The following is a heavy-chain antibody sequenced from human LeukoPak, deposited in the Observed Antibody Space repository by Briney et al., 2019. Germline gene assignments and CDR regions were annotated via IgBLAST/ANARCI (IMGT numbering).Heavy chain of an antibody. CDR2: ISSSSSYT. CDR3: ARVPGYCSSTSCFIYGMDV. D-gene: IGHD2-2*03. CDR1: GFTFSDYY. V-gene: IGHV3-11*06. Sequence: PGGSLRLSCAASGFTFSDYYMSWIRQAPGKGLEWVSYISSSSSYTNYADSVKGRFTISRDNAKNSLYLQMNSLRAEDTAVYYCARVPGYCSSTSCFIYGMDVWGKGTTVTVPS. J-gene: IGHJ6*04.